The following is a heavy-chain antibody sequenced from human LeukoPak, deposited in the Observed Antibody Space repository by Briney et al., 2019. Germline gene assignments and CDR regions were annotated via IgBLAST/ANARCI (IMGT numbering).Heavy chain of an antibody. CDR1: GLTFSSYA. CDR3: AREKRFLEWSYGMDV. CDR2: ISYDGSNK. V-gene: IGHV3-30-3*01. J-gene: IGHJ6*02. D-gene: IGHD3-3*01. Sequence: PGGSLRLSCAASGLTFSSYAMSWVRQAPGKGLEWVAVISYDGSNKYYADSVKGRFTISRDNSKNTLYLQMNSLRAEDTAVYYCAREKRFLEWSYGMDVWGQGTTVTVSS.